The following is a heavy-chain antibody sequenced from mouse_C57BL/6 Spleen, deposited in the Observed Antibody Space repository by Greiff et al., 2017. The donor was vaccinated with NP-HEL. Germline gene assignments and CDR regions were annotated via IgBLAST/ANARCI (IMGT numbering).Heavy chain of an antibody. Sequence: VQLQQSGPELVKPGASVKISCKASGYAFSSSWMNWVKQRPGKGLEWIGRIYPGDGDTNYNGKFKGKATLTADKSSSTAYMQLSSLTSEDSAVYFCARFPHYYGSSSYAMDYWGQGTSVTVSS. CDR2: IYPGDGDT. CDR3: ARFPHYYGSSSYAMDY. CDR1: GYAFSSSW. D-gene: IGHD1-1*01. V-gene: IGHV1-82*01. J-gene: IGHJ4*01.